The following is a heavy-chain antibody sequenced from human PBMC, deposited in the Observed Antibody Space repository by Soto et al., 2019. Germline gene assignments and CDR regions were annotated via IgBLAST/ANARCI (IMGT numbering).Heavy chain of an antibody. D-gene: IGHD5-18*01. J-gene: IGHJ4*02. V-gene: IGHV1-69*08. CDR2: IIPILGIA. Sequence: QVQLVQSGAEVKKPGSSVKVSCKASGGTFSSYTISWVRQAPGQGLEWMGRIIPILGIANYAQRFQGRVTITADKATSTAYMELSSLRSEDTAVYYCARDRETVMVLDYWGQGTLVTVSS. CDR3: ARDRETVMVLDY. CDR1: GGTFSSYT.